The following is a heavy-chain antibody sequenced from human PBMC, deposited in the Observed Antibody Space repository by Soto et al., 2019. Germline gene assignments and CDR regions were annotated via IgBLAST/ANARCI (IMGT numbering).Heavy chain of an antibody. J-gene: IGHJ6*04. V-gene: IGHV1-8*01. CDR1: GYTFTSYD. CDR3: ARGGYGDYSSLMDV. CDR2: MNPNSGNT. D-gene: IGHD4-17*01. Sequence: GASVKVSCKASGYTFTSYDINWVRQATGQGLGWMGWMNPNSGNTGYAQKFQGRVTMTRNTSISTAYMELSSLRSEDTAVYYCARGGYGDYSSLMDVWGKGTTVTVSS.